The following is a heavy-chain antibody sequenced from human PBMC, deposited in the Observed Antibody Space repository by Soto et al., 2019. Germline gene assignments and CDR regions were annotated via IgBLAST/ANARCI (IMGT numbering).Heavy chain of an antibody. V-gene: IGHV1-18*01. J-gene: IGHJ6*02. Sequence: QVQLVQSGAEVKKPGASVKVSCKASGYTFTSYGISWVRQAPGQGLVWVGWIRAYNGNTNYAQKLQGRVTMTTDTSTSKAYMELRSLRSDDTAVYYCARETGSGWYVYYYYGMDVWGQGTTVTVSS. CDR2: IRAYNGNT. D-gene: IGHD6-19*01. CDR1: GYTFTSYG. CDR3: ARETGSGWYVYYYYGMDV.